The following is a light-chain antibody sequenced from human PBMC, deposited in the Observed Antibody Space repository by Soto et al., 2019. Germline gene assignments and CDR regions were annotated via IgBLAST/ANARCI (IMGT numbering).Light chain of an antibody. V-gene: IGLV2-14*01. CDR2: EVV. Sequence: QSVLTQPASVSGSPGQSITISCTGTRSDIGNYNFVSWYQQHPGKAPKLIIYEVVNRPSGVSSRFSGSKSGNTASLTISGLQAEDDADYYCSSYTTTSTLVFGGGTKVTVL. J-gene: IGLJ2*01. CDR1: RSDIGNYNF. CDR3: SSYTTTSTLV.